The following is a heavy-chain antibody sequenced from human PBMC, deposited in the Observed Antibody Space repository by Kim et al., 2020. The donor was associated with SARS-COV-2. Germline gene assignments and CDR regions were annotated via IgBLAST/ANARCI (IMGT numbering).Heavy chain of an antibody. CDR1: GYTFTGYY. D-gene: IGHD3-9*01. Sequence: ASVKVSCKASGYTFTGYYMHWVRQAPGQGLEWMGRINPNSGGTNYAQKFQGRVTMTRDTSISTAYMELSRLRSDDTAVYYCARSPDILTGYPPYDYWGQGTLVTVSS. J-gene: IGHJ4*02. CDR2: INPNSGGT. V-gene: IGHV1-2*06. CDR3: ARSPDILTGYPPYDY.